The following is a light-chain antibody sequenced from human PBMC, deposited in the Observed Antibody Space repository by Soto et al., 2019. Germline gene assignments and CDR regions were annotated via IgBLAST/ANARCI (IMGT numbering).Light chain of an antibody. Sequence: EIVMTQSPATLSVYPGERATLSCRASQSVSSNLAWYQQKPGQAPRLLIYGASTRATGIPARFSGSGSGTEFTLTISSLRSEDFAVYSCKQYNNWPPVTFGGGTKVDTK. J-gene: IGKJ4*01. CDR2: GAS. V-gene: IGKV3-15*01. CDR1: QSVSSN. CDR3: KQYNNWPPVT.